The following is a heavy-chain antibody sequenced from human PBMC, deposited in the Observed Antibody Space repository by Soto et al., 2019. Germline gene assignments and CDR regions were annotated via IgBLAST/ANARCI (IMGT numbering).Heavy chain of an antibody. Sequence: QVQLVQSGAEVKKPGASVKVSCKASGYTFTSYDITWVRQATGQGLEWMGWMNPNSANTGYAQKFQGRVTMTRNTSITTSYMELSSLRSEDTAGYYCARVAAVWVSYRFFDYWGQVTLVTVSS. CDR1: GYTFTSYD. V-gene: IGHV1-8*01. J-gene: IGHJ4*02. CDR2: MNPNSANT. D-gene: IGHD3-16*02. CDR3: ARVAAVWVSYRFFDY.